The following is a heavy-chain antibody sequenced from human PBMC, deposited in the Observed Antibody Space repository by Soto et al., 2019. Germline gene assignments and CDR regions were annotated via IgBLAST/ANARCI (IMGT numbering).Heavy chain of an antibody. CDR1: GGSFSGYY. D-gene: IGHD2-15*01. Sequence: SETLSLTCAVYGGSFSGYYWSWIRQPPGKGLEWIGEINHSGSTNYNPSLKSRVTISVDTSENTLHLQMDSLRVEDTAVYYCARDDVLCDGGRCYGIPLHVWGKGTTVTVSS. V-gene: IGHV4-34*01. J-gene: IGHJ6*04. CDR2: INHSGST. CDR3: ARDDVLCDGGRCYGIPLHV.